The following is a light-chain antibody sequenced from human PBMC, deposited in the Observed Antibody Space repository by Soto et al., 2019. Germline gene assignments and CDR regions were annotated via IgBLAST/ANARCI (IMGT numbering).Light chain of an antibody. Sequence: DIQLTQSPSTLSASVGDRVTITCRASQSVNSWLAWYQQKPGQAPRLLIYDASSWESGVPSRFSGSGSGTEFTLTISSLQPDDFATYNCQQYNSYSRTFGRGTKVDIK. CDR3: QQYNSYSRT. V-gene: IGKV1-5*01. CDR2: DAS. J-gene: IGKJ1*01. CDR1: QSVNSW.